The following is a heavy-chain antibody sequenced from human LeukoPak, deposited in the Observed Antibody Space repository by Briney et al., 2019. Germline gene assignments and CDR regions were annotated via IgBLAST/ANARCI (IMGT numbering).Heavy chain of an antibody. CDR1: GFTFSSYA. J-gene: IGHJ4*02. CDR2: ISSSSSYI. D-gene: IGHD6-19*01. CDR3: ARDLPNSSGWYGY. Sequence: GGSLRLSCAASGFTFSSYAMNWVRQAPGKGLEWVSSISSSSSYIYYADSVKGRFTISRDNAKNSLYLQMNSLRAEDTAVYYCARDLPNSSGWYGYWGQGTLVTVSS. V-gene: IGHV3-21*01.